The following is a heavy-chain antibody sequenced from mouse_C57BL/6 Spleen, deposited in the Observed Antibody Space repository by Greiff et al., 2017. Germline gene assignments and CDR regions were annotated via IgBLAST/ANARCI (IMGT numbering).Heavy chain of an antibody. CDR1: GYTFTSSW. Sequence: QVQLQQPGTELVKPGASVKLSCKASGYTFTSSWMHWVKQRPGQGLEWIGNINPSNGGTNYNEKFKSKATMTVDKSSSTAYMQLSSLTSEDTAVYYCARANSNPHFDVWSTGTTVTVSS. CDR2: INPSNGGT. V-gene: IGHV1-53*01. D-gene: IGHD2-5*01. CDR3: ARANSNPHFDV. J-gene: IGHJ1*03.